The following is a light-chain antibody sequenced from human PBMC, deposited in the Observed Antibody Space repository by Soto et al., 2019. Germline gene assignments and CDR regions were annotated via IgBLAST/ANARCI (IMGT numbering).Light chain of an antibody. J-gene: IGKJ2*01. CDR1: QDIRNF. CDR3: QQYDILPT. Sequence: DIQMTQSPSSLSASLGDRVTITCKASQDIRNFLHWYQQKPGKAAKLLIYDASNLETGGPSRFSGRGSGTYFTFTISRLQPEYIATYYCQQYDILPTFGQGTKLEIK. V-gene: IGKV1-33*01. CDR2: DAS.